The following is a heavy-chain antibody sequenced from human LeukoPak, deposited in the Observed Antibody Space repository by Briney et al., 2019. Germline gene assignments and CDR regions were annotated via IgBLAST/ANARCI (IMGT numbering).Heavy chain of an antibody. D-gene: IGHD5-24*01. V-gene: IGHV3-23*01. CDR3: AKSSSARGDGYTFDY. Sequence: QAGGSLRLSCAASGFTFSSYAVSWVRQAPGKGLEWVSAISGSGGSTYYADSVKGQFTISRDNSKNTLYLQMSSLRAEDTAVYYCAKSSSARGDGYTFDYWGQGTLVTVSS. J-gene: IGHJ4*02. CDR2: ISGSGGST. CDR1: GFTFSSYA.